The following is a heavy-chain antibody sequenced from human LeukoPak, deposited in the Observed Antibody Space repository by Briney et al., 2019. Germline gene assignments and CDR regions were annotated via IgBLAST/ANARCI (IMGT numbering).Heavy chain of an antibody. D-gene: IGHD3-9*01. CDR2: VTYTGNT. Sequence: SETLSLTCSVSGASVTTYPYYWTWIRQPPGKSLEWIGSVTYTGNTFYNPSLQSRVTIPIDASKNQFSLNLSSVTAADTAIYFCARTPTGFPNWFDSWGRGTPVTVSS. CDR1: GASVTTYPYY. J-gene: IGHJ5*01. V-gene: IGHV4-39*07. CDR3: ARTPTGFPNWFDS.